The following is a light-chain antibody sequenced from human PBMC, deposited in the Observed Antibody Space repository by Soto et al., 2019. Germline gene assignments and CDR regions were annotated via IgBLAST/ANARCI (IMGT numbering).Light chain of an antibody. V-gene: IGKV3-20*01. CDR3: KQYYGTSSYT. Sequence: EIVLTQSPGTLPMSPGERATLSCRASQTVGRNLVWYQQKPGQAPRLLIYGASTTISGIPDRFSGSGSGTDFTLTSRRLEAEDFAVYYGKQYYGTSSYTFGQGTKREIK. J-gene: IGKJ2*01. CDR1: QTVGRN. CDR2: GAS.